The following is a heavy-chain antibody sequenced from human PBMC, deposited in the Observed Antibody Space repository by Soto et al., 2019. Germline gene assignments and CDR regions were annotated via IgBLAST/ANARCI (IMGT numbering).Heavy chain of an antibody. CDR2: IIPIFGTA. J-gene: IGHJ6*02. CDR1: LGSFNSYA. CDR3: ARDQTRIVVVVAANYYYYGMDV. V-gene: IGHV1-69*06. D-gene: IGHD2-15*01. Sequence: ASVNVCCHAFLGSFNSYAIRFLLPDHGKGLEWIVGIIPIFGTANYAQKFQGRVTITADKSTSTAYMELSSLRSEDTAVYYCARDQTRIVVVVAANYYYYGMDVWVQGTTVTVSS.